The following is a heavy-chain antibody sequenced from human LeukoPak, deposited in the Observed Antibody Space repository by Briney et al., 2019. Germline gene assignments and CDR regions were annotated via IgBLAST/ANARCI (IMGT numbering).Heavy chain of an antibody. CDR3: ARLHPRTGDAFDI. CDR2: IYYSGST. CDR1: GGSISSYY. V-gene: IGHV4-59*01. J-gene: IGHJ3*02. Sequence: SETLSLTCTVSGGSISSYYWSWIRQPPGKGLEWIGYIYYSGSTNYNPSLKSRVTISVDTSKSQFSLKLSSVTAADTAVYYCARLHPRTGDAFDIWGQGTMVTVSS. D-gene: IGHD3-10*01.